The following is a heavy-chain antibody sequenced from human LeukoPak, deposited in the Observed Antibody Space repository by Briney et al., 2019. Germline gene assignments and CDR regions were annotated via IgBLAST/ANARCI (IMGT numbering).Heavy chain of an antibody. D-gene: IGHD3-16*01. Sequence: GESLKISCKGSGYRFTSYWIGWVRQMPGKSLEWMGIIYPGDSDTRYSPSFQGQVTISADKSISTAYLQWSSLRASDTAMYYCARQPDSLGDYYYYGMDVWGQGTTVTVSS. CDR3: ARQPDSLGDYYYYGMDV. V-gene: IGHV5-51*01. CDR1: GYRFTSYW. J-gene: IGHJ6*02. CDR2: IYPGDSDT.